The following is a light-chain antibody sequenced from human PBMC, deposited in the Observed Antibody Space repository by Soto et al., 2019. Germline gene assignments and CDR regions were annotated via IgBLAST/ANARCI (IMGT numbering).Light chain of an antibody. J-gene: IGKJ1*01. CDR3: QQRSTTWT. V-gene: IGKV3-11*01. Sequence: EIVLTQSPATLSLSPGERATLSCRASQSVSSYLAWYQQKPGQAPRLLIYDASNRATGIPARFSGSGSGTDFTLTISSLEPKDFAVYYCQQRSTTWTFGQGTKVEIK. CDR2: DAS. CDR1: QSVSSY.